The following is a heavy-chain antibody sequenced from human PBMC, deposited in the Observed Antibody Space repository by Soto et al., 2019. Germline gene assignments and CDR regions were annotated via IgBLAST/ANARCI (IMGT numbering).Heavy chain of an antibody. D-gene: IGHD4-4*01. CDR2: VKSKTHGGTT. V-gene: IGHV3-15*07. CDR3: TTESYSTITMGRFDY. Sequence: EVQLVESGGGLVKPGGSLRLSCAASGFTFSNAWINWVRQAPGKGLEWVGRVKSKTHGGTTDYAEHVKGRFAISRDDSNRMLYLQMNCLKIEDTDVYHCTTESYSTITMGRFDYWGPGTLVTVFS. CDR1: GFTFSNAW. J-gene: IGHJ4*01.